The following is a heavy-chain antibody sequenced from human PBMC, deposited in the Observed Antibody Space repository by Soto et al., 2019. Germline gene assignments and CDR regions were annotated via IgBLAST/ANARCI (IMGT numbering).Heavy chain of an antibody. Sequence: GASVKVSCKASGYTFTSYYMHWVRQAPGQGLEWMGIINPSGGSTSYAQKFQGRVTMTRDTSTSTVYMELSSLRSEDTAVYYCARESRCNGGSCYSRWFDPWSQGTLVTVS. CDR3: ARESRCNGGSCYSRWFDP. J-gene: IGHJ5*02. CDR1: GYTFTSYY. V-gene: IGHV1-46*03. CDR2: INPSGGST. D-gene: IGHD2-15*01.